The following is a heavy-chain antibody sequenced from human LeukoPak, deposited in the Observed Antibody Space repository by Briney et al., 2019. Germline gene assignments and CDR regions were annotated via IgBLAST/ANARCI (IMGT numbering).Heavy chain of an antibody. V-gene: IGHV3-74*01. CDR3: ARAGYCSGGNCYSSYYDH. CDR1: GFTFSSYW. D-gene: IGHD2-15*01. J-gene: IGHJ4*02. Sequence: GGSLRLSCAASGFTFSSYWMHWVRQAPGKGLLWVSRSNGDGSSTAYADSVKGRFTISRDNAKNTLYLQMNSLRAEDAALYYCARAGYCSGGNCYSSYYDHWGQGTLVTVSS. CDR2: SNGDGSST.